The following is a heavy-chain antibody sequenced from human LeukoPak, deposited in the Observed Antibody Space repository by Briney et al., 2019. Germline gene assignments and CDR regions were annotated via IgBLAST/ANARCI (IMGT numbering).Heavy chain of an antibody. CDR1: GFTFSSYA. CDR2: ISYDGSNK. CDR3: ARGRNQLLLYYYGMDV. D-gene: IGHD2-2*01. V-gene: IGHV3-30-3*01. J-gene: IGHJ6*02. Sequence: QSGGSLRLSRAASGFTFSSYAMHWVRQAPGMGLEWVAVISYDGSNKYYADSVKGRFTISRDNSKNTLYLQMNSLRAEDTAVYYCARGRNQLLLYYYGMDVWGQGTTVTVSS.